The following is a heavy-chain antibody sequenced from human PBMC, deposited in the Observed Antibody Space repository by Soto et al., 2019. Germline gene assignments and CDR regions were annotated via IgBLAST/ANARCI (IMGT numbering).Heavy chain of an antibody. D-gene: IGHD5-18*01. CDR3: AKNRDTYSHD. CDR2: ITNSGGGT. J-gene: IGHJ4*02. CDR1: GFSFSTYA. V-gene: IGHV3-23*01. Sequence: GGSLRLSCAASGFSFSTYAMSWVRQAPGKGLEWVSAITNSGGGTFYGDSVEGRFTISRDNSKNTLYLQMNSLRAEDTAVYYCAKNRDTYSHDWGQGTPVTVSS.